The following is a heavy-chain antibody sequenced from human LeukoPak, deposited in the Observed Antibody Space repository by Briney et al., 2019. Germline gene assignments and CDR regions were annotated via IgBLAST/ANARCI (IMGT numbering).Heavy chain of an antibody. CDR2: INQAGSEK. D-gene: IGHD3-10*01. CDR3: ARDGDKWGAIYFDY. Sequence: PGESLRLSCAASDFTLSNYWMSWVRQAPGKGLEWVANINQAGSEKYYVDSVKGRFTISRDNAKNSLYLQMNSLRAEDTAVYYCARDGDKWGAIYFDYWGQGTLVTVSS. J-gene: IGHJ4*02. V-gene: IGHV3-7*03. CDR1: DFTLSNYW.